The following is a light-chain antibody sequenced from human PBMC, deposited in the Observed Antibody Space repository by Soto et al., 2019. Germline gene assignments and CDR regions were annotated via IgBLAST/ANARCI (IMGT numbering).Light chain of an antibody. Sequence: DIQMTQSPSTLSASVGDRVTIACRASQSISGWLAWYQQKPGKAPNLLIYKASSLQSGVPSRFSGSGSGTDFTLTISSLQPDDFATYYCQQYESFPLTCGGGTKVDIK. J-gene: IGKJ4*01. V-gene: IGKV1-5*03. CDR1: QSISGW. CDR2: KAS. CDR3: QQYESFPLT.